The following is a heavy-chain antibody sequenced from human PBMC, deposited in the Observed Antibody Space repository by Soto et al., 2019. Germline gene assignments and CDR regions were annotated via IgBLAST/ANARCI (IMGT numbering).Heavy chain of an antibody. V-gene: IGHV3-48*03. D-gene: IGHD7-27*01. Sequence: GGSLRLSCAASGFTFSTYEMNWVRQAPGKGLEWVSYISSSDSTIYYADSVKGRFTISRDDSKNTLYLQMNSLRAEDTAVYFCARERSGDLGAFDIWGQGTMVTVSS. J-gene: IGHJ3*02. CDR3: ARERSGDLGAFDI. CDR2: ISSSDSTI. CDR1: GFTFSTYE.